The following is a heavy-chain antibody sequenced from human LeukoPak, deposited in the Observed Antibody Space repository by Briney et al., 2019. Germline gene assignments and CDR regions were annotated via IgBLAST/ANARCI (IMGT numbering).Heavy chain of an antibody. V-gene: IGHV3-23*01. CDR1: GFTFSSYA. Sequence: GGSPRLSCAASGFTFSSYAMSWVRQAPGKGLEWVSAISGSGGSTYYADSVKGRFTISRDNSKNTLYLQMNSLRAEDTAVYYCAKDLLYYYGSGDAFDIWGQGTMVTVSS. CDR2: ISGSGGST. CDR3: AKDLLYYYGSGDAFDI. J-gene: IGHJ3*02. D-gene: IGHD3-10*01.